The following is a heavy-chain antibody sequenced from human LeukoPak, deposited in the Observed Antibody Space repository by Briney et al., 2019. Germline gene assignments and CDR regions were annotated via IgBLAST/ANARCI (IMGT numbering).Heavy chain of an antibody. D-gene: IGHD3-9*01. V-gene: IGHV4-30-4*01. CDR2: IYYSGST. J-gene: IGHJ3*02. CDR1: GGSISSGDYY. CDR3: ASPDILTGRDAFDI. Sequence: SETLSLTCTVSGGSISSGDYYWSWIRQPPGKGLEWIGYIYYSGSTYYNPSLKSRVTISVDTSKNQFSLKLSSVTAADTAVYYCASPDILTGRDAFDIWGQGTMVTVPS.